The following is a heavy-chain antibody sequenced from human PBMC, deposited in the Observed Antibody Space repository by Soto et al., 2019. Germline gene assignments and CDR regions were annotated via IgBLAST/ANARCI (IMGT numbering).Heavy chain of an antibody. CDR3: VRDGTKNLRDWFDP. J-gene: IGHJ5*02. D-gene: IGHD1-1*01. V-gene: IGHV4-4*07. Sequence: SETLSLTCNVSVASLSFYYWSWIRQPPVKGLEWIGRIYATGSSDYNPSLKSRITISVDMSKKQFSLTLRSVTAADTAMYYCVRDGTKNLRDWFDPWGQGILVTVSS. CDR1: VASLSFYY. CDR2: IYATGSS.